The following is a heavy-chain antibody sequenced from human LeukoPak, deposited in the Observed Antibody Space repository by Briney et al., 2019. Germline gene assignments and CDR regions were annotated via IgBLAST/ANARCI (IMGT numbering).Heavy chain of an antibody. CDR3: ARDRGIGDRTLYFDY. Sequence: AASVKVSCKASGYTFTSYGISWVRQAPGQGLEWMGWISAYNGNTNYAQKLQGRVTMTTDTSTSTAYMELRSLRSDDTAVYYCARDRGIGDRTLYFDYWGQGTLVTVSS. V-gene: IGHV1-18*01. CDR2: ISAYNGNT. CDR1: GYTFTSYG. J-gene: IGHJ4*02. D-gene: IGHD1-14*01.